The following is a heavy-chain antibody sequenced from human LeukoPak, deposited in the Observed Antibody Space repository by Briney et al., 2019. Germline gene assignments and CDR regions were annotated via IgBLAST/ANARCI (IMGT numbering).Heavy chain of an antibody. Sequence: GGSLRLSCAASGFTFDDYAMHWVRQAPGKGLEWVSLISGDGDTTYYADSVKGRFTISRDNSKNTLYLQMNSLRAEDTAVYSCASSLWFGELLFDIDYWGQGTLVTVSS. J-gene: IGHJ4*02. CDR3: ASSLWFGELLFDIDY. CDR2: ISGDGDTT. D-gene: IGHD3-10*01. V-gene: IGHV3-43*02. CDR1: GFTFDDYA.